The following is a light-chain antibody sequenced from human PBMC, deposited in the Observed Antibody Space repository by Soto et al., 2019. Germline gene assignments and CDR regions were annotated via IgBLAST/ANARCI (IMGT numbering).Light chain of an antibody. CDR3: QQCCVSPWT. J-gene: IGKJ1*01. Sequence: FVLTQSPVTLSLSPGEGATLSCRASQSVGSTCLAWYQQKPGQAPRLLIYDTSSRATGIPARFSGSGSGTDFTLTISGLEPEDFAVYYCQQCCVSPWTFGQGTKVEI. V-gene: IGKV3-20*01. CDR1: QSVGSTC. CDR2: DTS.